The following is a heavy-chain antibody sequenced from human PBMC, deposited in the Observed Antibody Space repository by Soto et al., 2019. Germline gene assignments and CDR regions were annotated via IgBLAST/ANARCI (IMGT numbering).Heavy chain of an antibody. CDR2: IYHSGTT. Sequence: TSETLSLTCAVSGYSISRSNWWGWIRQPPGKGLEWIGYIYHSGTTNYNPSLKSRVTISVDTSKNQFSLKLSSVTAADTAVYYCARVGNDILTGYSPYYYYGMDVWGQGTTVTVSS. J-gene: IGHJ6*02. D-gene: IGHD3-9*01. CDR1: GYSISRSNW. V-gene: IGHV4-28*03. CDR3: ARVGNDILTGYSPYYYYGMDV.